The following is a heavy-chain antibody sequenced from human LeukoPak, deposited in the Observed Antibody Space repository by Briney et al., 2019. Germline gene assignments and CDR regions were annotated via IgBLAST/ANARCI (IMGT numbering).Heavy chain of an antibody. V-gene: IGHV3-30-3*01. CDR1: GFTFSSYA. D-gene: IGHD6-13*01. J-gene: IGHJ4*02. CDR2: ISYDGSNK. Sequence: GRSLRLSCAASGFTFSSYAMHWVRQAPGKGLEWVAVISYDGSNKYYADSVKGRFTISRDNSKNTLYLQMNSLRAEDTAVYYCAREPLAAAGPSLDYWGQGTLVTVSS. CDR3: AREPLAAAGPSLDY.